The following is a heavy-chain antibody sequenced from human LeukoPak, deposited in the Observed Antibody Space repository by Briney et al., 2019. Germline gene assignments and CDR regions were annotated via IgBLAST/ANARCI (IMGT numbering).Heavy chain of an antibody. V-gene: IGHV3-23*01. CDR1: GFTFSNYA. J-gene: IGHJ4*02. D-gene: IGHD3-9*01. CDR2: ITGGGSGI. CDR3: AKWGDYDVLTGYYVSDY. Sequence: PGGSLRLSCVASGFTFSNYAMSWVRQAPGKGLEWVSAITGGGSGIYYADSMKSRFTISRDNSKNTLYLQINSLRAEDTAVYYCAKWGDYDVLTGYYVSDYWGQGTLVTVSS.